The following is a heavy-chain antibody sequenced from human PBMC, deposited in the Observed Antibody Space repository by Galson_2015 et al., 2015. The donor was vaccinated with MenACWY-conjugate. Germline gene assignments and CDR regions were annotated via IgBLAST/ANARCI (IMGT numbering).Heavy chain of an antibody. CDR3: ARGRGWETLCKSPFDY. CDR1: GFTFSSYA. CDR2: ISYDGSNK. V-gene: IGHV3-30-3*01. J-gene: IGHJ4*02. Sequence: SLRLSCAASGFTFSSYAMHWVRQAPGKGLEWVAVISYDGSNKYYADSVKGRFTISRDNSKNTLYVQMNSLRAEDTAVYYCARGRGWETLCKSPFDYWGQGTLVTVSS. D-gene: IGHD1-26*01.